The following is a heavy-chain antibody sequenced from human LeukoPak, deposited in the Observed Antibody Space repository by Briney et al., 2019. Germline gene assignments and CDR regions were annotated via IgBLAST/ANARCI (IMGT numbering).Heavy chain of an antibody. CDR3: ARGPYCSGGSCYPFDY. CDR1: GFTVSSNY. Sequence: GGSLRLSCAASGFTVSSNYMSWVRQAPGKGLEWVSVICSGGSTYYADSVKGRFTISRDNSKNTLYLQMNSLRAEDTAVYYCARGPYCSGGSCYPFDYWGRGTLVTVSS. D-gene: IGHD2-15*01. J-gene: IGHJ4*02. CDR2: ICSGGST. V-gene: IGHV3-53*01.